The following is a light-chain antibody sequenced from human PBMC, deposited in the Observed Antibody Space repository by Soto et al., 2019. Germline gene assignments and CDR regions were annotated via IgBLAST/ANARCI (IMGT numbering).Light chain of an antibody. Sequence: DIQMTQSPSTLSASIGDRIIITCRASQSINTWLAWYQQKPGEAPKLLIYDGSTLASGVPSRFSGSGSETGFTLTISRLQPDDFATFSCQQYQTYSRTFGQGTKVEV. CDR1: QSINTW. CDR2: DGS. V-gene: IGKV1-5*03. CDR3: QQYQTYSRT. J-gene: IGKJ1*01.